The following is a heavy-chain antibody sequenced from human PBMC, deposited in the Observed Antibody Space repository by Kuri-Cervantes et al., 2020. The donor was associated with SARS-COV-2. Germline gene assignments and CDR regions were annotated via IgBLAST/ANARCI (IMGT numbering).Heavy chain of an antibody. CDR1: GFTFSSYA. V-gene: IGHV3-15*01. J-gene: IGHJ4*02. CDR2: IKSKTDGGTT. Sequence: GESLKISCAASGFTFSSYAMSWVRQAPGKGLEWVGRIKSKTDGGTTDYAAPVKGRFTISRDDSKNTLYLQMNSLKTEDTAVYYCARSIIAVAGFGGRDYWGQGTLVTVSS. CDR3: ARSIIAVAGFGGRDY. D-gene: IGHD6-19*01.